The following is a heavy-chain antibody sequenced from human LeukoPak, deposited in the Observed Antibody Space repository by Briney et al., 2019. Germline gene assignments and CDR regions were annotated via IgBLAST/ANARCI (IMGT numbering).Heavy chain of an antibody. V-gene: IGHV3-11*01. Sequence: PGGSLRLSRAASGFTFSDYYMSWIRQAPGKGLDGVSYISSSGSTIYYADSVKGRFTISRDNAKNSLYLQMNSLRAEDTAVYYCARDGYFDWLSGGVGFDYWGQGTLVTVSS. CDR2: ISSSGSTI. D-gene: IGHD3-9*01. J-gene: IGHJ4*02. CDR1: GFTFSDYY. CDR3: ARDGYFDWLSGGVGFDY.